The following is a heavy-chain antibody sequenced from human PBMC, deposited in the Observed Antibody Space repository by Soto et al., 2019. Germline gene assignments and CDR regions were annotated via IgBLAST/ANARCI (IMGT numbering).Heavy chain of an antibody. D-gene: IGHD3-10*01. J-gene: IGHJ3*02. CDR3: ARGLDKSAGGAFDI. CDR2: IPHDGNNK. CDR1: GFSFSRSA. V-gene: IGHV3-33*01. Sequence: QVQLVQSGGGVVQPGRSLSLSCVASGFSFSRSAMHWHRQAPDKGLEWVAVIPHDGNNKDFADSVRGRSTISRDNSKNTMYLQMNSLRAEDTAVYYCARGLDKSAGGAFDIWGQGTMVTVSS.